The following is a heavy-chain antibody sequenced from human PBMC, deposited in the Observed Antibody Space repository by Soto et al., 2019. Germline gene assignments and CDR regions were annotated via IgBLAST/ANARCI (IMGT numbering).Heavy chain of an antibody. V-gene: IGHV3-30-3*01. CDR2: LSSDGANS. D-gene: IGHD3-9*01. CDR3: AGDDIDWQWGLGHNFAF. CDR1: GFA. J-gene: IGHJ4*02. Sequence: QVPLVESGGGVVRPGTSLRLSCAASGFALHWVRQPPGKGLEWVAVLSSDGANSYYPDSVKGRFSISRDISKNTLYLQMTGLRVDDTAMYFCAGDDIDWQWGLGHNFAFWGQGTLVTVS.